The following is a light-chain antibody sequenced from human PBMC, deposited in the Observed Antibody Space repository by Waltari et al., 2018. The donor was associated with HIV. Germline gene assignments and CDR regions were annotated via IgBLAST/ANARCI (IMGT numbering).Light chain of an antibody. CDR1: VLPRRY. CDR3: QSTDSGGLHVI. J-gene: IGLJ2*01. Sequence: SYELTQPPSVSVYPGQTAVITCPGDVLPRRYSYWYQQKPGRAPVVVIYKHRERPSGIPERFSGSISGTTVTLTITGVQAADEADYYCQSTDSGGLHVIFGGGTKLTVL. V-gene: IGLV3-25*03. CDR2: KHR.